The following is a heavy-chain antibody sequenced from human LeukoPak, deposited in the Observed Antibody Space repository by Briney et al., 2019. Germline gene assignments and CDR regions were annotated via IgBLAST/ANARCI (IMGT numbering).Heavy chain of an antibody. Sequence: ASVKVSCKASGGTFSSYAISWVRQAPGQGLEWMGWISAYNGNTNYAQKFQGRVTMTTDTSTSTAYMELRSLRSDDTAVYYCARDRVRGATTPGYWGQGTLVTVSS. CDR3: ARDRVRGATTPGY. CDR1: GGTFSSYA. D-gene: IGHD3-10*01. V-gene: IGHV1-18*01. CDR2: ISAYNGNT. J-gene: IGHJ4*02.